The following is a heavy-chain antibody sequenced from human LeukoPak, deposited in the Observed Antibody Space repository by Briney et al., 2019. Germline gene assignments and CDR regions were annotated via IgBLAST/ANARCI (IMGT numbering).Heavy chain of an antibody. CDR1: GFTFSDYY. Sequence: NPGGSLRLSCAASGFTFSDYYMSWVRQAPGKGLEWISYISGSGGTVSYTDSVKGRFTISRDNAKDSLFLHMNSLRAEDTGVYYCTRDRGIALDMWGQGTMVAVSS. CDR3: TRDRGIALDM. J-gene: IGHJ3*02. D-gene: IGHD1-14*01. V-gene: IGHV3-11*01. CDR2: ISGSGGTV.